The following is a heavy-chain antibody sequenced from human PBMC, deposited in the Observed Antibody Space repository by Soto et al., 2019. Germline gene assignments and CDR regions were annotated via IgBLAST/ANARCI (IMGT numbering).Heavy chain of an antibody. D-gene: IGHD2-2*01. CDR1: GFSLSTSGVG. Sequence: QITLKESGPTLVKPTQTLTLTCTFSGFSLSTSGVGVGWIRQPPGKALEWLALIYWNDDKRYSPSLKSRLTITKDTSKNQVVLTMTNIDPVDTATYYCAHSYYCSSTSCYVSLYGMDVWGQGTTVTVSS. J-gene: IGHJ6*02. CDR3: AHSYYCSSTSCYVSLYGMDV. V-gene: IGHV2-5*01. CDR2: IYWNDDK.